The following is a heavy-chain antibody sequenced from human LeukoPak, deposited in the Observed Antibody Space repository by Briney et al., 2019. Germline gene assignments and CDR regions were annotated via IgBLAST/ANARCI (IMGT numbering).Heavy chain of an antibody. V-gene: IGHV4-61*01. D-gene: IGHD1-20*01. CDR3: ARGRYNWNY. CDR1: GYSISSGYY. Sequence: SETLSLTCAVSGYSISSGYYWSWIRQPPGRGLEWIGYIHYSGSTNYNPSLNSRVTISVDTSKNQFSLKLRSVTAADTAVYYCARGRYNWNYWGQGILVTVSS. CDR2: IHYSGST. J-gene: IGHJ4*02.